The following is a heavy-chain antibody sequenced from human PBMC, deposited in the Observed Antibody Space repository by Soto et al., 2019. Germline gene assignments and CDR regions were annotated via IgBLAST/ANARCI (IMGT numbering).Heavy chain of an antibody. D-gene: IGHD2-15*01. Sequence: ASVKVSCKVSGYTLTELSMHWVRQAPGKGLEWMGGFDPEDGETIYAQKFQGRVTMTEDTSTDTAYMELSSLRSEDTAVYYCATAYCSGGRCLNWFDPWGQGTLVTVSS. J-gene: IGHJ5*02. V-gene: IGHV1-24*01. CDR1: GYTLTELS. CDR3: ATAYCSGGRCLNWFDP. CDR2: FDPEDGET.